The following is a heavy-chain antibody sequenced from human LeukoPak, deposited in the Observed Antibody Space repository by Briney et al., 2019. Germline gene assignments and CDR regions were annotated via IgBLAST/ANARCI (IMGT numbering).Heavy chain of an antibody. J-gene: IGHJ4*02. CDR1: GFTFDDYT. CDR2: ITWSSAVL. D-gene: IGHD1-14*01. CDR3: TRDRSRAEDD. V-gene: IGHV3-9*01. Sequence: GGSLRLSCAASGFTFDDYTIHWVRQAPGKGLEWVSGITWSSAVLGYADSVKGRFTISRDNANNLLYLQMNSLRGEDTAVYYCTRDRSRAEDDWGQGTLVTVSS.